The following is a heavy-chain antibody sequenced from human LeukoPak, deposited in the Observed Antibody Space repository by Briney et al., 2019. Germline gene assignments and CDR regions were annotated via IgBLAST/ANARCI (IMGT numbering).Heavy chain of an antibody. CDR1: GLTFSSYA. D-gene: IGHD6-6*01. CDR3: ARAWGNEYSSSSGAFDI. CDR2: ISYDGSNK. J-gene: IGHJ3*02. Sequence: PGGSLRLSCAASGLTFSSYAMHWVRQAPGKGLEWVAVISYDGSNKYYADSVKGRFTISRDNSKNTLYLQMNSLRAEDTAVYYCARAWGNEYSSSSGAFDIWGQGTMVTVSS. V-gene: IGHV3-30-3*01.